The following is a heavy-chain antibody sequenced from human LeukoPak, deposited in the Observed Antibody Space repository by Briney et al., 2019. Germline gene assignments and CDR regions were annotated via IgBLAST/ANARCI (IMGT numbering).Heavy chain of an antibody. CDR3: AHYPGSWYKVYFDY. CDR1: GFSLSTSGVG. Sequence: SGPTLVKPTQTLTLTCTFSGFSLSTSGVGVGWIRQPPGKALEWLALIYWDDEKRYSPSLKSRLTITKDTSKNQMALTMTNMDPVDTATYYCAHYPGSWYKVYFDYWGQGTLVTVSS. D-gene: IGHD6-13*01. V-gene: IGHV2-5*02. CDR2: IYWDDEK. J-gene: IGHJ4*02.